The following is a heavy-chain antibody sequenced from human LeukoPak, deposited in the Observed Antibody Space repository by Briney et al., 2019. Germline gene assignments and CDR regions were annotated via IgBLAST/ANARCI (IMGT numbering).Heavy chain of an antibody. CDR3: ARDRGSLLDY. V-gene: IGHV4-59*11. D-gene: IGHD6-13*01. CDR2: IYYTGST. CDR1: GGSISNHY. J-gene: IGHJ4*02. Sequence: SETLSLTCPVSGGSISNHYWSWLRQPPGKGLEWIGYIYYTGSTNYNPALKSRVTISVDTSTNQVSLKLTSVTAADTAMYYCARDRGSLLDYWGQGTLVTVSS.